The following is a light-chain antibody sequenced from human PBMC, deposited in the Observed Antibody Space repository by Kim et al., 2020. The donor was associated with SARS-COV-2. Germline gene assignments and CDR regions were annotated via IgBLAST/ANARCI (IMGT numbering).Light chain of an antibody. V-gene: IGLV3-19*01. J-gene: IGLJ2*01. Sequence: ALGQTVSITCQGDSLRRYYASWYQQKPGPAPVLVIYGKNNRPSGIPDRFSGSISGNTASLTITGAQAEDEADYYCNSRDSSGNHVVFGGGTQLTVL. CDR1: SLRRYY. CDR2: GKN. CDR3: NSRDSSGNHVV.